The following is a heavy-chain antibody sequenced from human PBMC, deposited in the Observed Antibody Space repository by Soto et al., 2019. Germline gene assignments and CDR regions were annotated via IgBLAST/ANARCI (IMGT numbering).Heavy chain of an antibody. D-gene: IGHD2-2*01. J-gene: IGHJ3*02. CDR3: ARGRPGGYCSSTSCYAGNDFDI. CDR2: ISSSSSTI. Sequence: EVQLVESGGGLVQPGGSLRLSCAASGFTFSSYSMNWVRQAPGKGLEWVSYISSSSSTIYYAYAVKGRFTISRDNAKNSLYLQMNSLGAEDTAVYYCARGRPGGYCSSTSCYAGNDFDIWGQGTMVTVSS. CDR1: GFTFSSYS. V-gene: IGHV3-48*01.